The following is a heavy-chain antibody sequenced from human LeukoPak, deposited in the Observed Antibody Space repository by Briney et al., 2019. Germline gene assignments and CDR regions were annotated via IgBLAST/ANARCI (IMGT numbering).Heavy chain of an antibody. J-gene: IGHJ5*02. Sequence: SGTLSLTCAVSGASISSNTWWSWVRQPPGKGLEWTGEIFHSGSINYNPSLKSRLTISLDKSKNQFSLELSSVTAADTAVYYCARGDRVDSSSWYNWFDPWGQGTLVTVSS. CDR3: ARGDRVDSSSWYNWFDP. V-gene: IGHV4-4*02. D-gene: IGHD6-13*01. CDR1: GASISSNTW. CDR2: IFHSGSI.